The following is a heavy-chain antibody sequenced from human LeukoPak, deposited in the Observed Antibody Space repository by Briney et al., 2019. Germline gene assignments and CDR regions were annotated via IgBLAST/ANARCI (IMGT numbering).Heavy chain of an antibody. CDR1: GFTFSSYS. CDR2: MKQDGSEK. D-gene: IGHD1-26*01. J-gene: IGHJ4*02. Sequence: GGSLRLSCAASGFTFSSYSMNWVRQAPGKGLEWVANMKQDGSEKYYVDSVKGRFTISRDNAENSLYLQMNSLRAEDTAVYYCARDKQVGASLFDSWGQGTLVTVSS. CDR3: ARDKQVGASLFDS. V-gene: IGHV3-7*01.